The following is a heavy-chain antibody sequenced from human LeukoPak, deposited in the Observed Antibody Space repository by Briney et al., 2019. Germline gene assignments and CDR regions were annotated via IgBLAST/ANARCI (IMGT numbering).Heavy chain of an antibody. CDR1: GGSISSSSYY. V-gene: IGHV4-39*01. CDR3: ARVPGYSSGWYGRTYYFDY. J-gene: IGHJ4*02. CDR2: IYYSGST. Sequence: PSETLSLTCTVSGGSISSSSYYWGWLRQPPGKGLEWIGSIYYSGSTYYNPSLKSRFTISVDTSKNQFSLKLSSVTAADTAVYYCARVPGYSSGWYGRTYYFDYWGQGTLVTVSS. D-gene: IGHD6-19*01.